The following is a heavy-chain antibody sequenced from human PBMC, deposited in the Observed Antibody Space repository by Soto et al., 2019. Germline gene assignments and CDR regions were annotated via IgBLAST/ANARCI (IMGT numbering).Heavy chain of an antibody. CDR3: ARRGGYDYYYYYGMDV. CDR1: GGSFSGYY. J-gene: IGHJ6*02. D-gene: IGHD5-12*01. V-gene: IGHV4-34*01. Sequence: PSETLSLTCAVYGGSFSGYYWSWIRQPPGKGLEWIGEINHSGSTNYNPSLKSRVTISVDTSKNQFSLKLSSVTAADTAVYYCARRGGYDYYYYYGMDVWGQGTTVTVSS. CDR2: INHSGST.